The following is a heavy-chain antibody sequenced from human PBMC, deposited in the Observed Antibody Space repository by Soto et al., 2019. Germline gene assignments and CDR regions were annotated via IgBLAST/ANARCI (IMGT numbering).Heavy chain of an antibody. CDR2: ISSDGINT. J-gene: IGHJ3*02. Sequence: PGGSLRLSCAASGFTFSSYSMNWVRQAPGKGLEWVSSISSDGINTYYADSVKGRFIISRDNAKNTLYLQMDSLTVDDTAVYYCAKTANGWFSAFDISGQGTMVTVSS. D-gene: IGHD6-19*01. CDR1: GFTFSSYS. CDR3: AKTANGWFSAFDI. V-gene: IGHV3-21*04.